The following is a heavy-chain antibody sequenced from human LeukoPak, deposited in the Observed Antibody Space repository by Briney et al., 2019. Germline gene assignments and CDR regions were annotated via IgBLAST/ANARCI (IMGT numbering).Heavy chain of an antibody. V-gene: IGHV3-53*01. D-gene: IGHD7-27*01. CDR3: ANGDLSY. Sequence: GSLRLSCAASGFSVSSDYMTWVRQAPGKGLEWVSVIYSGGSTYYADSVKGRFTISRDNAKSTLYLHMNSLRAEDTAVYYCANGDLSYWGQGTLVTVSS. CDR1: GFSVSSDY. J-gene: IGHJ4*02. CDR2: IYSGGST.